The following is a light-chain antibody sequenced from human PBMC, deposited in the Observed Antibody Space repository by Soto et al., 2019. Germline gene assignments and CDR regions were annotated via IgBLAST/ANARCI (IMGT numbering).Light chain of an antibody. J-gene: IGKJ1*01. Sequence: EIVLTQSPATLSLSPGERAALSCRASQSVSSYLAWYQQKPGQAPRLLIYDASKRATGIPARFSGSGSGTDFTLTISSLEPEDFATYYCQQYNSYSPTFGQGTKVEIK. V-gene: IGKV3-11*01. CDR1: QSVSSY. CDR2: DAS. CDR3: QQYNSYSPT.